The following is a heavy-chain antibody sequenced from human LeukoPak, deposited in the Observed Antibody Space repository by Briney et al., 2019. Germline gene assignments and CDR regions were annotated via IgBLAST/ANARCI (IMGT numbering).Heavy chain of an antibody. V-gene: IGHV4-59*01. CDR1: GGSISSYY. CDR3: ATHPSVDASMYYFDY. J-gene: IGHJ4*02. Sequence: SETLSLTCTVSGGSISSYYWSWIRQPPGKGLEWIGYIHYSGSTNYNPSLKSRVTISVDTSKNQFSLKLSSVTAADTAVYYCATHPSVDASMYYFDYWGQGTLVTVSS. CDR2: IHYSGST. D-gene: IGHD5-12*01.